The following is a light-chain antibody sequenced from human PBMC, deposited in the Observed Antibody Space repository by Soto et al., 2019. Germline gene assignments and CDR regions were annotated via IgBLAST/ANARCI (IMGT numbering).Light chain of an antibody. CDR2: AAS. CDR3: QQSYTTPRT. Sequence: DIQMTQSPSSLSASVGDRVSVTCRASQSISTFLNWYQQRPGEAPKLLIYAASSLQSGVPSRFSGSGSGADFTLTSGSLQAENFATYYCQQSYTTPRTFGQGTKVEVK. CDR1: QSISTF. V-gene: IGKV1-39*01. J-gene: IGKJ1*01.